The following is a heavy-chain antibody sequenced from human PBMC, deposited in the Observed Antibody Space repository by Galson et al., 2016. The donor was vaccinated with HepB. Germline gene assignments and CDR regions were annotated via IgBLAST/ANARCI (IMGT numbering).Heavy chain of an antibody. D-gene: IGHD3-10*01. Sequence: SVKVSCKVFGNTLTELSMHWVRQAPGKGLEWMGGFDPEDGETIYAQNFQGRVTMTEDTSTETAYMELSSLRSGDTAVYYCASSGRITMIRGVMRRISCFDPWGQETLVTVSS. V-gene: IGHV1-24*01. CDR2: FDPEDGET. J-gene: IGHJ5*02. CDR3: ASSGRITMIRGVMRRISCFDP. CDR1: GNTLTELS.